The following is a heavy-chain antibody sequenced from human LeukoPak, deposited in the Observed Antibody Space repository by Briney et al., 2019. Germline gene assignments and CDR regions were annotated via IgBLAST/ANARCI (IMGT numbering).Heavy chain of an antibody. CDR2: IYSSGST. Sequence: SETLSLTCTVSGGSISSYYWSWIRQPPGKGLEWIGYIYSSGSTNYNPSLKSRVTISVDTSKNQFSLKLSSVTAADTALYYCAREEGGYFDYWGQGTLVTVSS. D-gene: IGHD3-16*01. CDR1: GGSISSYY. J-gene: IGHJ4*02. V-gene: IGHV4-4*08. CDR3: AREEGGYFDY.